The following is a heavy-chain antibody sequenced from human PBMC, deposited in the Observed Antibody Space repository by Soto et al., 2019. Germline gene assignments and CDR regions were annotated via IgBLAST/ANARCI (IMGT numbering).Heavy chain of an antibody. CDR3: ARGKLGIAAAGSWFDP. CDR2: TYYRSRWYN. D-gene: IGHD6-13*01. CDR1: GDSVSSNSAG. J-gene: IGHJ5*02. V-gene: IGHV6-1*01. Sequence: PSQTLSLTCAISGDSVSSNSAGWNWIRQTPSGGLEWLGRTYYRSRWYNNYAVSVKSRITINPDTSKNQFSLQLNSVTPEDTAVYYCARGKLGIAAAGSWFDPWGQGTLVTVSS.